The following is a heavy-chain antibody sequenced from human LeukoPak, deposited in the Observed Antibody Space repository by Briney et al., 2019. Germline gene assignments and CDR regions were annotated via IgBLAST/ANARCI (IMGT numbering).Heavy chain of an antibody. CDR2: ISSSSSYI. Sequence: PGGSLRLSCAASGFTFSSYSMNWVRQAPGKGLEWVSSISSSSSYIYYADSVKGRFTISRDNAKNSLYLQMNSLRAEDTAVYYCARGLRFLEWLLHESSYYYYYGMDVWGQGTTVTVSS. V-gene: IGHV3-21*01. CDR3: ARGLRFLEWLLHESSYYYYYGMDV. D-gene: IGHD3-3*01. CDR1: GFTFSSYS. J-gene: IGHJ6*02.